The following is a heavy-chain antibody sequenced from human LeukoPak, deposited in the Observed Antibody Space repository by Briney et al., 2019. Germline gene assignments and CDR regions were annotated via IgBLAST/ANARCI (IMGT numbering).Heavy chain of an antibody. CDR1: GFTFSSYS. V-gene: IGHV3-21*01. J-gene: IGHJ4*02. CDR2: ISSSSSYI. D-gene: IGHD3-3*01. Sequence: GGSLRLSCAASGFTFSSYSMNWVRQAPGKGLEWVSSISSSSSYIYYADSVKGRFTISRDNAKNSLYLQMNSLRAEDTAVYYCAKGKYDYDFWSGYSGGGVDYWGQGTLVTVSS. CDR3: AKGKYDYDFWSGYSGGGVDY.